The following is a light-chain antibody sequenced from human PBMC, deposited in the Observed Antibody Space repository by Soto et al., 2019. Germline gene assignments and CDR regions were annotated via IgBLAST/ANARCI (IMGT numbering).Light chain of an antibody. CDR1: QLFSSN. V-gene: IGKV3-15*01. CDR3: QQDNNWPRT. Sequence: ILLIQSPATLSLSPGEIVTLSCRASQLFSSNLAWYQHKPGQAPRLLIYGVSTRDTGVPDRFSGSASGTEFTLTISSLQSEDFAVYYCQQDNNWPRTFGQGTRLEI. J-gene: IGKJ5*01. CDR2: GVS.